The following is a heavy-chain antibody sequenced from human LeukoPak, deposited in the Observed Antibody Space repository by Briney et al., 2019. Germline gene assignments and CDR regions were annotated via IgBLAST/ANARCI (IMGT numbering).Heavy chain of an antibody. Sequence: PGGSLRLSCAASGFTFSTYGMHWVRQAPGKGLEWVAVIWYDGSNKYYADSVKGRFTISRDNSKNTLYLQMNSLRAEDTAVYYCARVRWELLLIDYWGQGTLVTVSS. CDR1: GFTFSTYG. J-gene: IGHJ4*02. CDR3: ARVRWELLLIDY. D-gene: IGHD1-26*01. CDR2: IWYDGSNK. V-gene: IGHV3-30*19.